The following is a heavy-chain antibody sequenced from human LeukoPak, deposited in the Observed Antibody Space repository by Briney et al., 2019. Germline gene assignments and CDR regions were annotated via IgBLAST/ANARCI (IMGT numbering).Heavy chain of an antibody. Sequence: GGSLRLSCAASGFTFSSYAMNWVRQAPGKGLEWVSSISDSGGSTYYTDSVKGRFTTSRDASKNTLHLHMSSLRAEDTAVYYCAKDRAPVAGFFDYWGQGTLVTVSS. J-gene: IGHJ4*02. CDR2: ISDSGGST. CDR3: AKDRAPVAGFFDY. D-gene: IGHD6-19*01. CDR1: GFTFSSYA. V-gene: IGHV3-23*01.